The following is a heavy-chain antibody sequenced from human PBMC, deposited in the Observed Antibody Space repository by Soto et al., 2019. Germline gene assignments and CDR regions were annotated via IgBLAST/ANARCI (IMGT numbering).Heavy chain of an antibody. CDR2: ISPYSGYT. Sequence: GASVKVSCKGFGYSFMAYGINWVRQAPGQELEWVGWISPYSGYTHSAQKFHGRLTLTTDTAASTAYMELRILRSADTALYYCAREASVLIPAAQPSRFDSWGQGTLVTVSS. D-gene: IGHD2-2*01. V-gene: IGHV1-18*01. CDR3: AREASVLIPAAQPSRFDS. CDR1: GYSFMAYG. J-gene: IGHJ4*02.